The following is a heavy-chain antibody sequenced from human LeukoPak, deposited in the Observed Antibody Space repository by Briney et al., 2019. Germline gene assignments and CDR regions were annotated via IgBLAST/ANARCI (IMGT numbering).Heavy chain of an antibody. Sequence: PGGSLRLSCVVSGFTVSSNYMSWVRQAPGKGLECVSIVYSGGSSYYADSVKGRFTISRDKSKNTLYLQMNSLRAEDTAVYYCARGYCSGGGCYQAYYFDYWGQGTLVTVSS. J-gene: IGHJ4*02. CDR1: GFTVSSNY. CDR3: ARGYCSGGGCYQAYYFDY. CDR2: VYSGGSS. D-gene: IGHD2-15*01. V-gene: IGHV3-53*01.